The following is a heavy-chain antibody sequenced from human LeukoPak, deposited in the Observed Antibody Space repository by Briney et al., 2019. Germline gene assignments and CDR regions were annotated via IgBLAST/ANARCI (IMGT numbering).Heavy chain of an antibody. D-gene: IGHD5-24*01. Sequence: GGSLRLSCAASGFTINSYSMNWVRQAPGKGLEWVSYISSSSTIYYADSVKGRSTISRDNAKNSLYLQMNSLRDEDTAVYYCARDGYTYCDYWGQGTLVTVSS. V-gene: IGHV3-48*02. CDR1: GFTINSYS. J-gene: IGHJ4*02. CDR2: ISSSSTI. CDR3: ARDGYTYCDY.